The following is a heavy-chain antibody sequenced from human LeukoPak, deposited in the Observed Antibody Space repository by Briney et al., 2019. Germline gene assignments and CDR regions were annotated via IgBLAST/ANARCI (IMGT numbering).Heavy chain of an antibody. CDR3: ARDHMGYDY. Sequence: GGSLRLSCVASGFTFSSHEMNWVRQAPGKGLEWISYINGRGSVVDYAASVKGRFTISRDNAQNSLSLQMNSLRAEDTAVYYCARDHMGYDYWGQGTLVTVSS. V-gene: IGHV3-48*03. CDR2: INGRGSVV. D-gene: IGHD1-26*01. J-gene: IGHJ4*01. CDR1: GFTFSSHE.